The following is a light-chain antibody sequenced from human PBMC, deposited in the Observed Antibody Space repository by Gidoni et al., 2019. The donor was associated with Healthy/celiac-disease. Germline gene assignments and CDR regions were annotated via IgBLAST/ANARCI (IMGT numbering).Light chain of an antibody. CDR3: QQCNRYPT. J-gene: IGKJ4*01. CDR2: DAS. CDR1: PGISSA. V-gene: IGKV1-13*02. Sequence: AIQLTYPPYSLSASVRASVTITCRASPGISSALAWYQQKPGKAPKLLIYDASSLESGVPTRFGGSGSRTDFTITISSLQHEDVATYYWQQCNRYPTFGGGTKVEIK.